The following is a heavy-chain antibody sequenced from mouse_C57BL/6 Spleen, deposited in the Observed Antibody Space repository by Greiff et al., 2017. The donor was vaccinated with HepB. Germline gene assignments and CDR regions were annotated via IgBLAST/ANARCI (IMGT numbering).Heavy chain of an antibody. D-gene: IGHD1-1*01. V-gene: IGHV5-9-1*02. CDR3: TRDLITTVVATDYYAMDY. CDR2: ISSGGDYI. J-gene: IGHJ4*01. Sequence: EVQVVESGEGLVKPGGSLKLSCAASGFTFSSYAMSWVRQTPEKRLEWVAYISSGGDYIYYADTVKGRFTISRDNARNTLYLQMSSLKSEDTAMYYCTRDLITTVVATDYYAMDYWGQGTSVTVSS. CDR1: GFTFSSYA.